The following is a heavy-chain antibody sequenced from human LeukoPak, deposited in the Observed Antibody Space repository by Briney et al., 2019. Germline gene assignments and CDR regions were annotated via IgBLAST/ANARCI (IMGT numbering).Heavy chain of an antibody. CDR1: GFTFNNYW. CDR2: INTDGSNS. J-gene: IGHJ4*02. CDR3: ARSRYSYSSMD. D-gene: IGHD6-6*01. Sequence: PGGSLRLSCAASGFTFNNYWMHWVRQGPGKGLVWVSRINTDGSNSNYADSVKGRFTISRDNAKNTLSLQMNSLRAEDTAVYYCARSRYSYSSMDWGQGTLVTVSS. V-gene: IGHV3-74*01.